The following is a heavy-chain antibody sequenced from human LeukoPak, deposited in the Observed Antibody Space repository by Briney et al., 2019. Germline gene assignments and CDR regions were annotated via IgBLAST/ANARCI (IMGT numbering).Heavy chain of an antibody. CDR1: GFTFSSYA. CDR2: ISKNSNYI. D-gene: IGHD6-19*01. J-gene: IGHJ4*02. CDR3: ARDRGSGWYGDLGY. V-gene: IGHV3-21*01. Sequence: GGSLRLSCAASGFTFSSYAMSWVRQAPGKGLEWVSSISKNSNYIYYADSVKGRFTISRDNAKSSLYLEMNSLRAEDTAVYFCARDRGSGWYGDLGYWGQGTLVTVSS.